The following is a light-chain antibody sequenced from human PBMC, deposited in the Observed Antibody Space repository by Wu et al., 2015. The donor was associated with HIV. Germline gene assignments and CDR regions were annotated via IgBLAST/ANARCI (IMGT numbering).Light chain of an antibody. CDR1: QSINNW. CDR2: KAS. CDR3: HHFNVHHT. V-gene: IGKV1-5*03. J-gene: IGKJ2*01. Sequence: DIQMTQSPSTLSASVGDRVTITCRASQSINNWLAWYQQKPGKAPKVLIYKASSLESGVPSRFSGSGSGTEFTLTISSLQPDDFATYFCHHFNVHHTFGQGTKLEI.